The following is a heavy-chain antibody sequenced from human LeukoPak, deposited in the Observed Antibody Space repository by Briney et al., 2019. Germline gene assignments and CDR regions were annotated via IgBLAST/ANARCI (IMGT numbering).Heavy chain of an antibody. J-gene: IGHJ3*01. CDR2: VSGSGGST. V-gene: IGHV3-23*01. CDR1: GFTFSRYA. Sequence: GGSLRLSCAASGFTFSRYAMSWVRQAPGKGLEWVSAVSGSGGSTYYADSVKGLFTISRDNSKNTQYLQMNSLRAEDTAVYYCAKRMIRGVNHDAFDLWGQGTMVTVSS. D-gene: IGHD3-10*01. CDR3: AKRMIRGVNHDAFDL.